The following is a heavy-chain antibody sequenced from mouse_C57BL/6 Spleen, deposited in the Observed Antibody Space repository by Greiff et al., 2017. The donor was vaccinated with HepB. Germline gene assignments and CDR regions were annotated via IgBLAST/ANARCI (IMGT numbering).Heavy chain of an antibody. CDR2: ISSGSSTI. Sequence: EVKLVESGGGLVKPGGSLKLSCAASGFTFSDYGMHWVRQAPEKGLEWVAYISSGSSTIYYADTVKGRFTISRDNAKNTLFLQMTSLRSEDTAMYYCARMDYSNLAWFAYWGQGTLVTVSA. D-gene: IGHD2-5*01. V-gene: IGHV5-17*01. J-gene: IGHJ3*01. CDR3: ARMDYSNLAWFAY. CDR1: GFTFSDYG.